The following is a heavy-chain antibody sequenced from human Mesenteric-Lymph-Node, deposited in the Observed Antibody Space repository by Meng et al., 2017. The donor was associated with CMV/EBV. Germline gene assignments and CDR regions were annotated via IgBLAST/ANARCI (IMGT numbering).Heavy chain of an antibody. Sequence: QLQLQESGPGLLRPSKTLSLPCTVSGGSISSSSYYWGWIRQPPGKGLEWIGSIYYSGSTYYNPSLKSRVTISVDTSKNQFSLKLSSVTAAETAVYYRARPHYYGSGSSPWFDPWGQGILVTFSS. V-gene: IGHV4-39*01. CDR1: GGSISSSSYY. J-gene: IGHJ5*02. D-gene: IGHD3-10*01. CDR2: IYYSGST. CDR3: ARPHYYGSGSSPWFDP.